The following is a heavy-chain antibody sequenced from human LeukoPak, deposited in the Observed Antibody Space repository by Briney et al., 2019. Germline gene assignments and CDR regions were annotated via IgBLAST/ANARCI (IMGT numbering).Heavy chain of an antibody. CDR2: ISGSGAST. CDR1: GFTFSTNA. D-gene: IGHD5-24*01. J-gene: IGHJ4*02. CDR3: AKEVDEDGYNFVGYFDY. V-gene: IGHV3-23*01. Sequence: GGSLRLSCLTSGFTFSTNAMSWVRQAPGKGLEWISGISGSGASTYYADSVTGRFTISRDNSRNTLYLQMNSLRAEDTAVYYCAKEVDEDGYNFVGYFDYWGQGTLVTVSS.